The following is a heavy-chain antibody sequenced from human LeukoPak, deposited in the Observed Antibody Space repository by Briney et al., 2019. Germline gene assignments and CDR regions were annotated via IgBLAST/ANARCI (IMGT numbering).Heavy chain of an antibody. J-gene: IGHJ6*03. D-gene: IGHD2-15*01. CDR3: ARYVVVVAATAYYYYMDV. CDR2: IYYSGST. V-gene: IGHV4-59*08. Sequence: PSETLSLTCAVYGGSFSGYYWSWIRQPPGKGLEWIGYIYYSGSTYYNPSLKSRVTISVDTSKNQFSLKLSSVTAADTAVYYCARYVVVVAATAYYYYMDVWGKGTTVTISS. CDR1: GGSFSGYY.